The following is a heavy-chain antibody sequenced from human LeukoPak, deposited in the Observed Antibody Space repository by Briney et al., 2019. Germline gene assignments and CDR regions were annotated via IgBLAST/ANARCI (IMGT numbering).Heavy chain of an antibody. CDR1: GGSISTYY. D-gene: IGHD4-17*01. V-gene: IGHV4-59*01. CDR2: IYYTGTT. CDR3: AREDPQTTVPEGMDV. J-gene: IGHJ6*02. Sequence: ETLSLTCSVSGGSISTYYWSWIRQLPGKGLEWIGYIYYTGTTNYNPSPRSRVTISVDTSRNQLSLRLSSVTAADTAVYYCAREDPQTTVPEGMDVWGHGTTVIVSS.